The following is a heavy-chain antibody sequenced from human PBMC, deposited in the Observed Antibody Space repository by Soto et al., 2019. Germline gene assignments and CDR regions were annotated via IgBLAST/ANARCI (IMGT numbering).Heavy chain of an antibody. V-gene: IGHV3-33*06. Sequence: GGSLRLSCEAFRFTFSSYGIHWVRQAPGKGLEWVAVIVYDGNEKYYADSVKGRFTISRDNSKNTMYLQMNSLRAEDTAVYYCAKSPGMYYYDSSGYYHYDYWGQGTLVTVSS. CDR1: RFTFSSYG. D-gene: IGHD3-22*01. CDR2: IVYDGNEK. CDR3: AKSPGMYYYDSSGYYHYDY. J-gene: IGHJ4*02.